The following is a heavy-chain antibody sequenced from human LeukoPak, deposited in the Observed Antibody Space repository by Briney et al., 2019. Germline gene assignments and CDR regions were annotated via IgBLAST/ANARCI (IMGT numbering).Heavy chain of an antibody. V-gene: IGHV3-48*01. CDR2: ISSSNSII. D-gene: IGHD3-3*01. Sequence: PGGSLRLLCAASGFSFSSFSMNWVRQAPGKGLEWVSDISSSNSIIYYADSVKGRFTISRDNAKNSLYLQMNSLRAEDTAVYYCARGLEIDYWGQGTLVTVSS. CDR1: GFSFSSFS. CDR3: ARGLEIDY. J-gene: IGHJ4*02.